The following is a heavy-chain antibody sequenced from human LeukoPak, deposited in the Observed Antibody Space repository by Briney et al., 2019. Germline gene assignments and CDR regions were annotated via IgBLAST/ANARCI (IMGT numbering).Heavy chain of an antibody. CDR1: GHHFNIYG. CDR3: ASAHHYYYDSSGYYCDY. D-gene: IGHD3-22*01. J-gene: IGHJ4*02. V-gene: IGHV1-18*01. CDR2: NSAKNGDT. Sequence: ASVKVSCKVSGHHFNIYGFTWVRQAPGQGLEWMGWNSAKNGDTDFAQKLQGRLTMTTDTSTTTAYMELRSLTSDDTAVYYCASAHHYYYDSSGYYCDYWGQGTLVTVSS.